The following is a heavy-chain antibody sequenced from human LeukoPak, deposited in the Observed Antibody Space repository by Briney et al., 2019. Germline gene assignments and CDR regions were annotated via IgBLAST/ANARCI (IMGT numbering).Heavy chain of an antibody. D-gene: IGHD1-26*01. CDR2: INPNSGGT. Sequence: ASVKVSCKASGGTFSSYAISWVRQAPGQGLEWMGWINPNSGGTNYAQKFQGRVTMTRNTSISTAYMELSSLRSEDTAVYYCARSGSTGAFDIWGQGTMVTVSS. V-gene: IGHV1-8*02. CDR3: ARSGSTGAFDI. J-gene: IGHJ3*02. CDR1: GGTFSSYA.